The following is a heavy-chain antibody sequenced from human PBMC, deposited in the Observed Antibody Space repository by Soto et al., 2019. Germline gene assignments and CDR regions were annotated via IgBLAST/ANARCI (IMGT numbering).Heavy chain of an antibody. V-gene: IGHV3-13*05. CDR2: IGTAGDP. CDR3: ARCVADDILTGYSPYAIHT. J-gene: IGHJ3*02. D-gene: IGHD3-9*01. Sequence: GGSLSLSCASSGFTFSSYDLHWVRQATGKGLEWVSAIGTAGDPYYPGSVKGRFTISRENAKNSLYLQMNSLRAGDTAVYYCARCVADDILTGYSPYAIHTWGQTTPVTAS. CDR1: GFTFSSYD.